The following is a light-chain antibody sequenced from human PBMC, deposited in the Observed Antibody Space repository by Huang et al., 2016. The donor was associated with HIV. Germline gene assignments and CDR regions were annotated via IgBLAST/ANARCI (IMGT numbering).Light chain of an antibody. CDR3: MQALQTIT. V-gene: IGKV2-28*01. J-gene: IGKJ5*01. CDR2: LGS. Sequence: DIVMTQSPLSLPVTPGEPASISCSSSQSLLHSNGYNYLDWYLQKPGQSPQLLIYLGSNRASGVPDRFSGSGSGTDFTLKISRVEAEDVGIYYCMQALQTITFGQGTRLEIE. CDR1: QSLLHSNGYNY.